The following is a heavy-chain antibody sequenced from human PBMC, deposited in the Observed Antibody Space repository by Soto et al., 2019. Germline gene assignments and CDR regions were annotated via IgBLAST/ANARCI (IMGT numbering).Heavy chain of an antibody. CDR1: GFSLSTSGVG. J-gene: IGHJ4*02. V-gene: IGHV2-5*02. CDR3: AHSGVSITGTTIDY. D-gene: IGHD1-20*01. Sequence: QITLKESGPTLVKPTQTLTLTCTFSGFSLSTSGVGVGWIRQPPGKALEWLALIYWDDDKRYSPSLKSRLTIIKDTSKNQVVLTMTNMDPVDTGTYYCAHSGVSITGTTIDYWGLGTLVTVSS. CDR2: IYWDDDK.